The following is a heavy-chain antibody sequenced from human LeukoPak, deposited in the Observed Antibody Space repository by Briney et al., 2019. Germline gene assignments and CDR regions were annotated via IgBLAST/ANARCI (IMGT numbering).Heavy chain of an antibody. CDR1: GYTFTGYY. D-gene: IGHD2-2*01. Sequence: ASVKVSCKASGYTFTGYYMHWVRQAPGQGLEWMGWINPNSGGTNYAQKFQGRVTMTRDTSISTAYMELSRLRSDDTAVYYCARESHCSSTSCYLDYWGQGTLVTVSS. V-gene: IGHV1-2*02. CDR3: ARESHCSSTSCYLDY. CDR2: INPNSGGT. J-gene: IGHJ4*02.